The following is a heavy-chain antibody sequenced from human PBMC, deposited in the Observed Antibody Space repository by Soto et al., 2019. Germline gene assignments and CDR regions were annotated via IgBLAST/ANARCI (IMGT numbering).Heavy chain of an antibody. CDR3: ASARGSYALDY. CDR2: ISDYNGNT. CDR1: GYTFTRYG. J-gene: IGHJ4*02. V-gene: IGHV1-18*01. Sequence: QVQLVQSGAEVKKPGASVKVSCKASGYTFTRYGITWVRQAPGQGLEWMGWISDYNGNTNYAQRLRGRVTMTTDTTTSTAYMELRSLRSDDTTVYYCASARGSYALDYWGQGTLVTVSS. D-gene: IGHD1-26*01.